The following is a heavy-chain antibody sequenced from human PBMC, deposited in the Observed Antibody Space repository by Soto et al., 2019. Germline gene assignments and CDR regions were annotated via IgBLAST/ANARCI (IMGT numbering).Heavy chain of an antibody. CDR3: ARDRGYCSGGTCYSVLDY. CDR1: GFTFSTYY. Sequence: EVQLVESGGGLVQPGRSLRLSCAASGFTFSTYYMNWVRQAPGKGLEWVANIKQDGSEKYYVDSVKGRFTISSDNSKNSLYLQMNSLRDEDTAVYFCARDRGYCSGGTCYSVLDYWGQGTLVTVSS. V-gene: IGHV3-7*01. J-gene: IGHJ4*02. CDR2: IKQDGSEK. D-gene: IGHD2-15*01.